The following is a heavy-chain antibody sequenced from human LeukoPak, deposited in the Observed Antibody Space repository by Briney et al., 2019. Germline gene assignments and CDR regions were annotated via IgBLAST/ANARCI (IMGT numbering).Heavy chain of an antibody. CDR3: ARVFSSWTGYCTNGVCYTRAGGAFDI. CDR1: GFTFSSYE. CDR2: ISSSGSTI. J-gene: IGHJ3*02. V-gene: IGHV3-48*03. Sequence: PGGSLRLSCAASGFTFSSYEMNWVRQAPWKGLEWVSYISSSGSTIYYADSVKGRFTISRDNAKNSLYLQTNSLRAEDTAVYYCARVFSSWTGYCTNGVCYTRAGGAFDIWGQGTMVTVSS. D-gene: IGHD2-8*01.